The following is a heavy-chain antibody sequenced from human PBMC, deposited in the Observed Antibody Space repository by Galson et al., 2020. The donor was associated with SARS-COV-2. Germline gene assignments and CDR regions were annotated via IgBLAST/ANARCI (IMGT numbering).Heavy chain of an antibody. CDR2: IYPGDSDT. Sequence: IIYPGDSDTRYSPSFQGQVTISADKSISTAYLQWSSLKASDTAMYYCAQTGEMATMGVLDPWGQGTLVTVSS. J-gene: IGHJ5*02. D-gene: IGHD3-16*01. V-gene: IGHV5-51*01. CDR3: AQTGEMATMGVLDP.